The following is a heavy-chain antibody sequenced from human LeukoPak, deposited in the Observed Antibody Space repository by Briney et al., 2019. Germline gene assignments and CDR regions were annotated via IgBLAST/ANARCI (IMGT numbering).Heavy chain of an antibody. D-gene: IGHD6-19*01. V-gene: IGHV4-34*01. CDR1: GGSFSGYY. CDR2: INHSGST. J-gene: IGHJ6*02. Sequence: PSETLSLTCAVYGGSFSGYYWSWIRQPPGKGLEWIGEINHSGSTNYNPSLKSRVTISVDTSKNQFSLKLSSVTAADTAVYYCARILGRRSGWYLGRSYYYYYYGMDVWGQGTTVTVSS. CDR3: ARILGRRSGWYLGRSYYYYYYGMDV.